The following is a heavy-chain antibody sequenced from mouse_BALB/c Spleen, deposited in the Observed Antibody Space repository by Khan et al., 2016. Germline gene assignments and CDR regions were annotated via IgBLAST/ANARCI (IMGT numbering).Heavy chain of an antibody. CDR3: ARRSTMIYYYAMDY. D-gene: IGHD2-4*01. V-gene: IGHV9-3-1*01. J-gene: IGHJ4*01. CDR2: INTYTGDP. CDR1: GYTFTYFG. Sequence: QIQLVQSGPELKKPGETVKISCKASGYTFTYFGMNWVKQAPGKGLKWMGWINTYTGDPTYADDFKGRFAFSLETSASTAYLQINNLKNEDTATYFCARRSTMIYYYAMDYWGQGTSVTVSS.